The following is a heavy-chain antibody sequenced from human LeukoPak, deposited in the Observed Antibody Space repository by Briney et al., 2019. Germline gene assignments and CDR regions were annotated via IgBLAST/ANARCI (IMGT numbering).Heavy chain of an antibody. J-gene: IGHJ6*02. CDR3: ARHFGVVTKGVYYYYYGMDV. D-gene: IGHD3-3*01. CDR1: GFTVSSNY. Sequence: GGSLRLSCAASGFTVSSNYMSWVRQAPGKGLEWVSVIYSGGSTYYADSVKGRFTISRDNSKNTLYLQMNSLRAEDTAVYCCARHFGVVTKGVYYYYYGMDVWGQGTTVTVSS. CDR2: IYSGGST. V-gene: IGHV3-66*04.